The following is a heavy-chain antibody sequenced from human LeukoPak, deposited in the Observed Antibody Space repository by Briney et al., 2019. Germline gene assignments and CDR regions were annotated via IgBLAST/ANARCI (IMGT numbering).Heavy chain of an antibody. CDR2: IYSGDYT. Sequence: PGGSLRLSCAASGLTVSSNHMSWVRQAPGKGLEWVSVIYSGDYTYYADSVKGRFTISRDNSKNTLYLHMNNLRAEDTAVYYCARAGSYYPFDYWGQGTLVTVSS. D-gene: IGHD3-10*01. CDR3: ARAGSYYPFDY. CDR1: GLTVSSNH. J-gene: IGHJ4*02. V-gene: IGHV3-53*01.